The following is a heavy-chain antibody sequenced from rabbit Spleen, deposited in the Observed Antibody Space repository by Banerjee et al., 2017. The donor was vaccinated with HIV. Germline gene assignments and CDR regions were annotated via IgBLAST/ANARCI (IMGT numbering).Heavy chain of an antibody. Sequence: QSLEESGGDLVKPGASLTLTCAASGFSFSSNYYMCWVRQAPGKGLQWIACINTYTGKAVYATWANGRFTISRTSSTTVTLQMTSLTAADTATYFCARDGAGGSYFALWGPGTLVTVS. CDR1: GFSFSSNYY. D-gene: IGHD8-1*01. CDR2: INTYTGKA. J-gene: IGHJ4*01. V-gene: IGHV1S40*01. CDR3: ARDGAGGSYFAL.